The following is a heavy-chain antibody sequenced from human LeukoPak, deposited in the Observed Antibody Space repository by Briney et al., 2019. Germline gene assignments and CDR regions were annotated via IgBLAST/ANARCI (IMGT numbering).Heavy chain of an antibody. V-gene: IGHV4-39*01. CDR2: IYYSGST. CDR3: ATHRTNPYYYFDY. D-gene: IGHD1-14*01. J-gene: IGHJ4*02. Sequence: SETLSLTCTVSGGSISSSSYYWGWIRQPPGKGLEWIGSIYYSGSTYYNPSLKSRVTISVDTSKNQFSLKLSSVTAADTAVYYCATHRTNPYYYFDYWGQGTLVTVSS. CDR1: GGSISSSSYY.